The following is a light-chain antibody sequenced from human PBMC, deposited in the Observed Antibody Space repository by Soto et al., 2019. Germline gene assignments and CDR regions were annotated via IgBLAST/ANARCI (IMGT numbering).Light chain of an antibody. V-gene: IGKV3-20*01. CDR2: GAS. CDR3: QQYGSSPLT. Sequence: ELALMQSPGILSLSPGEGTPLSWTASQSVSSSYLAWYQQKPGQAPRLLIYGASSRATGIPDRFSGSGSGTDCTRTISRLEPEDFAVYYCQQYGSSPLTFGGGTKVDIK. J-gene: IGKJ4*01. CDR1: QSVSSSY.